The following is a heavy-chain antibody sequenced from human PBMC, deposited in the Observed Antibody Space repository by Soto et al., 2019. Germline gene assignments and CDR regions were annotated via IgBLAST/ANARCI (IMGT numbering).Heavy chain of an antibody. CDR2: ISGSGGST. CDR1: GFTFSSYA. CDR3: AKDKLEWLRWVRAFDY. V-gene: IGHV3-23*01. D-gene: IGHD5-12*01. Sequence: GGSLRLSCAASGFTFSSYAMSWVRQAPGKGLEWVSAISGSGGSTYYADSVKGRFTISRDNSKNTLYLQMNSLKAEDTAVYYCAKDKLEWLRWVRAFDYWGQGTLVTVSS. J-gene: IGHJ4*02.